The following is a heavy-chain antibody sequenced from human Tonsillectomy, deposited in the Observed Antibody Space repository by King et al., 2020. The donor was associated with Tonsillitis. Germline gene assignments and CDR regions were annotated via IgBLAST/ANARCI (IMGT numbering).Heavy chain of an antibody. V-gene: IGHV1-69*12. J-gene: IGHJ3*02. Sequence: QLVQSGAEVKKPGSSVKVSCKASGGTFSSYAISWVRQAPGQGLEWMGGIIPIFGTANYAQKFQGRVTITADESTSTAYMELSSLRSGDTAVYYCASYYYDSSGYRYAFDIWGQGTMVTVSS. D-gene: IGHD3-22*01. CDR1: GGTFSSYA. CDR3: ASYYYDSSGYRYAFDI. CDR2: IIPIFGTA.